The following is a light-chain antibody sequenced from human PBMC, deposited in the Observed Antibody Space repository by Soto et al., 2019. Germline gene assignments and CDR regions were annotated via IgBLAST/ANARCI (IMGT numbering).Light chain of an antibody. J-gene: IGKJ4*01. Sequence: DIQMTQSPSSLSASLGDRVTITCRASQGIGVYLAWFQQKPGKVPKRLIYAASALQSGVPSRFSGSGSGTDFTLTISSLQPEDFATYYCQKYNSAPLTFGGGTKVDIK. V-gene: IGKV1-27*01. CDR2: AAS. CDR3: QKYNSAPLT. CDR1: QGIGVY.